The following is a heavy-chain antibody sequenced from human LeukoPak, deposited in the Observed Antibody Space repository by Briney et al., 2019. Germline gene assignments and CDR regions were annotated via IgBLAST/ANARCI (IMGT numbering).Heavy chain of an antibody. V-gene: IGHV1-18*01. CDR2: ISAYNGNT. Sequence: GASVTVSCKASGYTFTSYGISWVRQAPGQGLEWMGWISAYNGNTNYAQKLQGRVTMTTDTSTSTAYKERRGLRSDDTAVYYCARTYSSGWYGAFDIWGQGTMVTVSS. D-gene: IGHD6-19*01. CDR3: ARTYSSGWYGAFDI. CDR1: GYTFTSYG. J-gene: IGHJ3*02.